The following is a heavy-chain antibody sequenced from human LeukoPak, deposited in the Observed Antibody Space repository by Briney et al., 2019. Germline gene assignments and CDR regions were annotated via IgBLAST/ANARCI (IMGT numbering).Heavy chain of an antibody. CDR3: ARDRPPYYYDSSGNDAFDI. J-gene: IGHJ3*02. Sequence: GGSLRLSCAASGFTFSSYWMSWVRQAPGKGLEWVANIKQDGSEKYYVDSVKGRFTISRDNAKNSLYLQMNRLRAEDTAVYYCARDRPPYYYDSSGNDAFDIWGQGTMVTVSS. V-gene: IGHV3-7*01. D-gene: IGHD3-22*01. CDR2: IKQDGSEK. CDR1: GFTFSSYW.